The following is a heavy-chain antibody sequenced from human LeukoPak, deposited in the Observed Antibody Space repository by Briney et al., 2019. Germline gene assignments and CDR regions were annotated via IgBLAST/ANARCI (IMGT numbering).Heavy chain of an antibody. CDR2: ISDSGDST. J-gene: IGHJ4*02. D-gene: IGHD6-13*01. CDR3: VSPGYDY. V-gene: IGHV3-23*01. CDR1: GFTFSSHA. Sequence: HPGRSLRLSCAASGFTFSSHALSWVRQAPGKGLAWVSSISDSGDSTYYADSVKGRFTITRDNSKNTLYLQMNSLRGEDTAVYYCVSPGYDYWGQGTLVSVSA.